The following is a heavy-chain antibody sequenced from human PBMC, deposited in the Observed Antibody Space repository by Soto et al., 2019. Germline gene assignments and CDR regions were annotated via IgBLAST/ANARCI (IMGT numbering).Heavy chain of an antibody. J-gene: IGHJ4*02. CDR2: ISAYNGNT. CDR3: ARPYYYDTTTAFDY. D-gene: IGHD3-22*01. CDR1: GYPFSMYG. Sequence: QVQLVQSGAEVTKPGASVQVSCKTSGYPFSMYGISWVRQAPGQGLEWMGWISAYNGNTEYAQKFHGRVTMTRDISTSNAYLYLKSLRSDDTAVYYCARPYYYDTTTAFDYWGQGALVTVSS. V-gene: IGHV1-18*01.